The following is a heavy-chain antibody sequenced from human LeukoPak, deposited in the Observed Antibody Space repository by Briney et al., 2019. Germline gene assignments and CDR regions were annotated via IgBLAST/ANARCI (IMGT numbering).Heavy chain of an antibody. CDR2: IYYSGST. V-gene: IGHV4-39*01. CDR3: ARRGEIWFGELSRTYYFDY. J-gene: IGHJ4*02. D-gene: IGHD3-10*01. Sequence: SETLSLTCTVSGGSISSSSYYWGWIRQPPGKGLEWIGSIYYSGSTYYNPSLKSRVTISVDTSKNQFSLKLSSVTAADTAVYCCARRGEIWFGELSRTYYFDYWGQGTLVTVSS. CDR1: GGSISSSSYY.